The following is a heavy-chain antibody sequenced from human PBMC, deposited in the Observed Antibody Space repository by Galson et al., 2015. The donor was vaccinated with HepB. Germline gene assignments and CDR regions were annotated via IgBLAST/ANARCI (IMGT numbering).Heavy chain of an antibody. CDR2: ISYEDSRI. CDR1: GFMFNNYG. Sequence: SLRLSCAASGFMFNNYGMIWIRQAPGKGLDWVAAISYEDSRIYYGDSVKGRFTISRDNSNNMLYLQMDSLRLDDTAVYYCAKGPLYNYVYLDYWGQGTLVTVSS. CDR3: AKGPLYNYVYLDY. V-gene: IGHV3-30*18. D-gene: IGHD5-24*01. J-gene: IGHJ4*02.